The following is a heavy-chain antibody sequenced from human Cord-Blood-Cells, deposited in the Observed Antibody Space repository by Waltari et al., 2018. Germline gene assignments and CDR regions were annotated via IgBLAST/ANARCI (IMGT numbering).Heavy chain of an antibody. Sequence: EVQLVESGGGLVQPGGSLKLSCAASGFTFSGSAMHWVRQAPGKGLEWVGRIRSKANSYATAYAASVKGRFTISRDDSKNTAYLQMNSLKTEDTAVYYCTRSYDILTGYYAFDIWGQGTMVTVSS. CDR1: GFTFSGSA. V-gene: IGHV3-73*02. CDR3: TRSYDILTGYYAFDI. D-gene: IGHD3-9*01. CDR2: IRSKANSYAT. J-gene: IGHJ3*02.